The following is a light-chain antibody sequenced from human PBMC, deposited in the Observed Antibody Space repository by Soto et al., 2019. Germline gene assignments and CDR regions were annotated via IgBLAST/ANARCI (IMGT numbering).Light chain of an antibody. V-gene: IGKV3-15*01. Sequence: EIVLTLSPPTLSVSPGERATLAFRASRSVTSNLAWYQQKLGQAPRLLIYGSSTRATGISARFSSSGSGTEFTLTISSLQSEDFAVYDCQQYHNWPITFGQGTRLEIK. CDR3: QQYHNWPIT. CDR2: GSS. CDR1: RSVTSN. J-gene: IGKJ5*01.